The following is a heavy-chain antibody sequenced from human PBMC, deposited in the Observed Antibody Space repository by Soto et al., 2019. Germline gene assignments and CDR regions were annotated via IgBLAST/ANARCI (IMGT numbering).Heavy chain of an antibody. D-gene: IGHD6-13*01. CDR2: INHSGST. V-gene: IGHV4-34*01. J-gene: IGHJ4*02. CDR3: AKSHIAAAGTGRAFDY. CDR1: GGSFSGYY. Sequence: SETLSLTCAVYGGSFSGYYWSWIRQPPGKGLEWIGEINHSGSTNYNPSLKSRVTISVDTSKNQFSLKLSSVTAADTAVYYCAKSHIAAAGTGRAFDYWGQGTLVTVSS.